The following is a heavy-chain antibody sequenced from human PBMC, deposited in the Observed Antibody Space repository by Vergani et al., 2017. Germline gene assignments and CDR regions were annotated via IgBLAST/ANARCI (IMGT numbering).Heavy chain of an antibody. V-gene: IGHV3-48*03. CDR2: ISSSGSTI. CDR1: GFTFSSYE. J-gene: IGHJ4*02. D-gene: IGHD3-22*01. CDR3: ARDRHYYDSSGFYRYFDY. Sequence: EVQLVESGGGLVQPGRSLRLSCAASGFTFSSYEMNWVRQAPGKGLEWVSYISSSGSTIYYADSVKGRFTISRDNAKNSLYLQMNSLRAEDTAIYYCARDRHYYDSSGFYRYFDYWGQGTLVTVSS.